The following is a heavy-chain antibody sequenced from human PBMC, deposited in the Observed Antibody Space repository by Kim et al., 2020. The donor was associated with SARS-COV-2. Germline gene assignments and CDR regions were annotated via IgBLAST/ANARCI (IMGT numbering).Heavy chain of an antibody. CDR3: ASFHYDSSGYYPFYYYYGMDV. Sequence: GGSLRLSCAASGFTFSSYSMNWVRQAPGKGLEWVSSISSSSSYIYYADSVKGRFTISRDNAKNSLYLQMNSLRAEDTAVYYCASFHYDSSGYYPFYYYYGMDVWGQGTTVTVSS. CDR1: GFTFSSYS. J-gene: IGHJ6*02. D-gene: IGHD3-22*01. CDR2: ISSSSSYI. V-gene: IGHV3-21*01.